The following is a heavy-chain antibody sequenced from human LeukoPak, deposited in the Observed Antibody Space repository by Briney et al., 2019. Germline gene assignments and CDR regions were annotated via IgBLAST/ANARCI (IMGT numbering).Heavy chain of an antibody. CDR1: GFTFSDYY. CDR2: ISSSSYT. Sequence: PGGSLRLSCAASGFTFSDYYMSWIRQAPGKGLEWVSYISSSSYTNYADSVKGRLTISRDNAKNSLYLQMNSLRAEDTAVYYCARDLPIYYYGMDVWGKGTTVTVSS. CDR3: ARDLPIYYYGMDV. D-gene: IGHD2-2*02. V-gene: IGHV3-11*06. J-gene: IGHJ6*04.